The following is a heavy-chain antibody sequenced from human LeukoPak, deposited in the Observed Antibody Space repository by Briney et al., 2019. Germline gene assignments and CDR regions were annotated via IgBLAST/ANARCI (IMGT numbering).Heavy chain of an antibody. V-gene: IGHV3-30-3*01. Sequence: GRSLRLSCAASGFSFSSYAMYWVRQAPGKGLEWVAVISYDGSDEYYADSVKGRFTISRDNAKSALHLQMNSLRAEDTAVYYCAKDREMAAIPDYWGQGTLVTVSS. CDR2: ISYDGSDE. J-gene: IGHJ4*02. CDR3: AKDREMAAIPDY. D-gene: IGHD5-24*01. CDR1: GFSFSSYA.